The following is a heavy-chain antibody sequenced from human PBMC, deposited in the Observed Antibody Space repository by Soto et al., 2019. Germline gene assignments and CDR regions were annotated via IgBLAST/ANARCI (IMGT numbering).Heavy chain of an antibody. D-gene: IGHD3-16*01. CDR3: ATGGAHRKSGGDNYYYYSYGMDV. J-gene: IGHJ6*02. V-gene: IGHV1-24*01. CDR2: FDPEDGET. CDR1: GYTLTELS. Sequence: ASVKVSCKVSGYTLTELSMHWVRQAPGKGLEWMGGFDPEDGETIYAQKFQGRGTMTEDTSTDTAYMELSSLRSEDTAVYYCATGGAHRKSGGDNYYYYSYGMDVWGQGTTVTVSS.